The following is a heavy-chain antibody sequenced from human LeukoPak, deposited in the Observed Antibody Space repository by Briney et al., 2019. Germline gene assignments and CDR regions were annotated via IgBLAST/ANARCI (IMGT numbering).Heavy chain of an antibody. J-gene: IGHJ3*02. Sequence: SVKVSCKASGGTFSSYAISWVRQAPGQGLEWMGRIIPILGIANYAQKFQGRVTITADKSTSTAYMELSSLRFEDTAVYYCARDVEMATIDAFDIWGQGTMVTVSS. CDR3: ARDVEMATIDAFDI. CDR2: IIPILGIA. CDR1: GGTFSSYA. V-gene: IGHV1-69*04. D-gene: IGHD5-24*01.